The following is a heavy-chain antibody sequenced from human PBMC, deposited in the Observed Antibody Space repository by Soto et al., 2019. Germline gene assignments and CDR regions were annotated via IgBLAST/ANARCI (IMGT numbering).Heavy chain of an antibody. CDR3: ARGRYGDY. V-gene: IGHV1-18*01. Sequence: QVHLVQSGAEVKKPGASVKVSCKGSGYGFTTYGITWVRQAPGQGLWWMAWISAHNGNTNYALKLQGRVTVTRDTSTSTAYMELRSLRSDDTAVYYCARGRYGDYWGQGALVTVSS. CDR2: ISAHNGNT. CDR1: GYGFTTYG. J-gene: IGHJ4*02. D-gene: IGHD1-1*01.